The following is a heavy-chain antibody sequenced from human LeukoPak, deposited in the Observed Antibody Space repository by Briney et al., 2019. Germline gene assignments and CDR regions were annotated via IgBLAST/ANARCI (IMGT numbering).Heavy chain of an antibody. CDR1: GFTFDGYA. CDR3: AKDTLYYGMDV. V-gene: IGHV3-9*01. CDR2: ISWNSGSI. Sequence: GGSLRLSWAASGFTFDGYAMHWVRQAPGKGLEWVSGISWNSGSIGYADSVKGRFSISRDNVKNSLYLQMNSLRAEDTALYYCAKDTLYYGMDVWGQGTTVTVSS. J-gene: IGHJ6*02.